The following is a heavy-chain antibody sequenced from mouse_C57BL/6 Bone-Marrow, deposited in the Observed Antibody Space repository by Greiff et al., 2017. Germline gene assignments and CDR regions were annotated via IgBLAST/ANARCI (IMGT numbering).Heavy chain of an antibody. V-gene: IGHV5-4*01. CDR2: ISDGGSYT. CDR1: GFTFSSYA. CDR3: ARDQNYYYGSSPYYFDY. D-gene: IGHD1-1*01. J-gene: IGHJ2*01. Sequence: EVKLVESGGGLVKPGGSLKLSCAASGFTFSSYAMSWVRQTPEKRLEWVATISDGGSYTYYPDNVKGRFTISRDNAKNNLYLQMSHLKSEDTAMYYCARDQNYYYGSSPYYFDYWGQGTTLTVSS.